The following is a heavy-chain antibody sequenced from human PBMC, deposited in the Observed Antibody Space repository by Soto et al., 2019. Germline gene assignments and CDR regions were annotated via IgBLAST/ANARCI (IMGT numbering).Heavy chain of an antibody. Sequence: GGSLRLSCAASGFTFSSYGMHWVRQAPGKGLEWVAVISYDGSNKYYADSVKGRFTISRDNSKNTLYLQMNSLRAEDTAVYYCAKDLAPIAVVHIDYWGQGTLVTVSS. V-gene: IGHV3-30*18. D-gene: IGHD6-19*01. CDR2: ISYDGSNK. J-gene: IGHJ4*02. CDR3: AKDLAPIAVVHIDY. CDR1: GFTFSSYG.